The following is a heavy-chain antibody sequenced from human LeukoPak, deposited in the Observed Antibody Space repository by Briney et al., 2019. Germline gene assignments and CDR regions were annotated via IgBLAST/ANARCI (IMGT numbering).Heavy chain of an antibody. D-gene: IGHD3-22*01. CDR3: ASEYKYDSSGANAFDI. CDR1: GYTFTGHY. J-gene: IGHJ3*02. Sequence: ASVKVSCKASGYTFTGHYIHWVRQAPGQGLEWMGWFHPNTGGTKYAQKFQGRVTMTRDTSSSTAYMELSSLRSADTAVYYCASEYKYDSSGANAFDIWGQGTMVTVSS. V-gene: IGHV1-2*02. CDR2: FHPNTGGT.